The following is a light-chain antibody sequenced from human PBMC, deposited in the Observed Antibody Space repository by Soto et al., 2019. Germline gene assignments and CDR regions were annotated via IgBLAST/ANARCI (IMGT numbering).Light chain of an antibody. CDR3: QQYNSFTWT. J-gene: IGKJ1*01. V-gene: IGKV1-5*03. Sequence: DIQMTQSPSTLSASVGDRVTITCRASQSISSWLAWYQQKPGKAPKLLIYQASSLETGVPSRFSGSGSGTEFPLTISSLQPDDFATYFCQQYNSFTWTFGQGTKVEIK. CDR1: QSISSW. CDR2: QAS.